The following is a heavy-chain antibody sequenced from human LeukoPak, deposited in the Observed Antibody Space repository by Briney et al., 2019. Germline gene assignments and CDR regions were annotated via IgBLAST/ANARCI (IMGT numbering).Heavy chain of an antibody. D-gene: IGHD3-22*01. CDR2: ISSSGSTI. Sequence: GGSLRLSCAASGFTFSSYEMNWVRQAPGKGLEWVSYISSSGSTIYYADSVKGRFTISRDNAKNSLYLQMNSLRAEDTAVYYCARGYYDSSAADHWGQGTLVTDSS. CDR3: ARGYYDSSAADH. V-gene: IGHV3-48*03. J-gene: IGHJ4*02. CDR1: GFTFSSYE.